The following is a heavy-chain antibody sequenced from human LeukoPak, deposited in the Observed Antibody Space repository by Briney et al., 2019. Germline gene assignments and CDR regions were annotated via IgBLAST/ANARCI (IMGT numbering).Heavy chain of an antibody. CDR3: ATGGYLVGLGD. CDR1: GYTFTTYW. J-gene: IGHJ4*02. Sequence: ASVKVSCKASGYTFTTYWIQWVRQAPGQGLEWVALINPNDGSTTYAHKFQGRVTMTEDTSTDTAYMELSSLRSEDTAVYYCATGGYLVGLGDWGQGTLVTVSS. CDR2: INPNDGST. D-gene: IGHD2-15*01. V-gene: IGHV1-46*01.